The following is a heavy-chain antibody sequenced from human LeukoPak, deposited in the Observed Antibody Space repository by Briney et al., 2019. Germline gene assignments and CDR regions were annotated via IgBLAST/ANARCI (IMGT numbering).Heavy chain of an antibody. CDR3: ARSRGATFDY. J-gene: IGHJ4*02. V-gene: IGHV6-1*01. CDR2: TYYRSKWSN. Sequence: SQTLSLTCAISGDSVSSKSAAWNWIRQSPSGGLEWVGRTYYRSKWSNDYAASVKSRITVNPDTSKNQFSLQLSSVTPEDTAVYYCARSRGATFDYWGQGTLATVSS. CDR1: GDSVSSKSAA. D-gene: IGHD4/OR15-4a*01.